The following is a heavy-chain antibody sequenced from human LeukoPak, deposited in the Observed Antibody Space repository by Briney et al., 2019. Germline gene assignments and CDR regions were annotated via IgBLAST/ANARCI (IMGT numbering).Heavy chain of an antibody. V-gene: IGHV3-21*01. J-gene: IGHJ3*02. CDR2: ITSDSRYM. Sequence: GGSLRLSCAASGFTFSSYNMNWVRQAPGKGLEWVSSITSDSRYMYYADSVKGRFTISRDNAKNSLYLQMNSLRAEDTVVYYCARERITMIVVGSFDIWGQGRMVAVSS. CDR1: GFTFSSYN. D-gene: IGHD3-22*01. CDR3: ARERITMIVVGSFDI.